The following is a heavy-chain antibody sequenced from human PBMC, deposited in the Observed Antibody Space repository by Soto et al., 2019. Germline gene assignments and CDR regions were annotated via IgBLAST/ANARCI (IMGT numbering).Heavy chain of an antibody. J-gene: IGHJ4*02. CDR2: ISGSGGST. Sequence: GGSLRLSCAASGFTFSIYAMSWFRQAPGKGLEWVSAISGSGGSTYYADSVKGRFTISRDNSKNTLYLQMNSLRAEDTAVYYCARLMTRTFDYWGQGTLVTVSS. D-gene: IGHD3-16*01. CDR1: GFTFSIYA. CDR3: ARLMTRTFDY. V-gene: IGHV3-23*01.